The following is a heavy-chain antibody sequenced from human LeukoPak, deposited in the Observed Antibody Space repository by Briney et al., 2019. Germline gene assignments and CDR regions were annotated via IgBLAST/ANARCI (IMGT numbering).Heavy chain of an antibody. Sequence: SETLSLTCTVSGGSISRNEYYWGWIRQPPGKGLEWIGYIYYSGSTNYNPSLKSRVTISVDTSKNQFSLKLSSVTAADTAVYYCARATGVGDAFDIWGQGTMVTVSS. CDR1: GGSISRNEYY. CDR3: ARATGVGDAFDI. CDR2: IYYSGST. D-gene: IGHD1-14*01. V-gene: IGHV4-61*08. J-gene: IGHJ3*02.